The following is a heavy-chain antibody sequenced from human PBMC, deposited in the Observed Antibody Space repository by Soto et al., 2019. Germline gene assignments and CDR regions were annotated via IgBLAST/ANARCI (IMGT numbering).Heavy chain of an antibody. Sequence: PGGSLRLSCAASGFTFSSYGMHWVRQAPGKGLEWVAVIWYDGSNKYYADSVKGRFTISRDNSKNTLYLQMNSLRAEDTAVYYCASDGITIFGVVPYGMDVSGQGTTVTVSS. CDR1: GFTFSSYG. CDR2: IWYDGSNK. V-gene: IGHV3-33*01. D-gene: IGHD3-3*01. J-gene: IGHJ6*02. CDR3: ASDGITIFGVVPYGMDV.